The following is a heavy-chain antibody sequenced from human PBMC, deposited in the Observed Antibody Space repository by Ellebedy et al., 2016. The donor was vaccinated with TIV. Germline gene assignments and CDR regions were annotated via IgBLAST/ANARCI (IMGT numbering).Heavy chain of an antibody. CDR3: AKPRLEYTSSWSSDY. V-gene: IGHV3-23*01. Sequence: PGGSLRLSCAASGFMFSSYAMTWVRQTPGKVLEWVSSITSSGSNTYYADPVKGRFTISSDNSKNTVYLQMRSLRAEDTAVYYCAKPRLEYTSSWSSDYWGRGTLVTVSS. CDR2: ITSSGSNT. J-gene: IGHJ4*02. CDR1: GFMFSSYA. D-gene: IGHD6-13*01.